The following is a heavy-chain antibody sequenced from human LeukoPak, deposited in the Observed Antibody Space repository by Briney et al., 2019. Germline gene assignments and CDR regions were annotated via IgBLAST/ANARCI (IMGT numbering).Heavy chain of an antibody. CDR3: AELGITMIGGV. J-gene: IGHJ6*04. CDR1: GFTFSSYA. V-gene: IGHV3-23*01. Sequence: GGSLRLSCAASGFTFSSYAMTWVRQAPGKGLEWVSSITGSGGSTYYADSGKGRFTISRDNAKNSLYLQMNSLRAEDTAVYYCAELGITMIGGVWGKGTTVTISS. CDR2: ITGSGGST. D-gene: IGHD3-10*02.